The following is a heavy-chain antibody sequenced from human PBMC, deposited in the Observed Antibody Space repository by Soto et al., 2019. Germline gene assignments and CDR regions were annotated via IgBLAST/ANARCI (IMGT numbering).Heavy chain of an antibody. J-gene: IGHJ5*02. V-gene: IGHV1-24*01. D-gene: IGHD3-3*01. CDR1: GYTLTELS. Sequence: ASVKASCKVSGYTLTELSMHWVRQAPGKGLEWMGGFDPEDGETIYAQKFQGRVTMTEDTSKDTAYMELSSLRSEDTAVYYCATLSNDLWSGSSNWCDPWRQGPLVSVAS. CDR2: FDPEDGET. CDR3: ATLSNDLWSGSSNWCDP.